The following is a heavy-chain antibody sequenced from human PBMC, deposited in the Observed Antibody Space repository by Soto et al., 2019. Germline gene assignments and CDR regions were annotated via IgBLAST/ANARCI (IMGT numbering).Heavy chain of an antibody. J-gene: IGHJ3*01. Sequence: ASVKVSCKTSGHAFTGDYLHWVRQAPGQGLEWMGWINPNSGATKFAQKFQGRVTMTWDTSISTAYMELSSLRSDDTAVYYCAKEIGPFDFWGQGTMVTVSS. CDR2: INPNSGAT. CDR1: GHAFTGDY. V-gene: IGHV1-2*02. CDR3: AKEIGPFDF. D-gene: IGHD2-21*01.